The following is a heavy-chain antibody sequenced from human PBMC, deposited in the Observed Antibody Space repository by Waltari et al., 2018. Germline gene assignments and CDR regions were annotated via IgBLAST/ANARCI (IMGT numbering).Heavy chain of an antibody. CDR2: IYSGGST. D-gene: IGHD1-26*01. Sequence: EVQLVESGGGLIQPGGSLRLSCAASGFTVSSNYVSWVRQAPGKGLEWVSVIYSGGSTYYADSVKGRFTISRDNSKNTLYLQMNSLRAEDTAVYYCATGGIVGAVERYYFDYWGQGTLVTVSS. CDR1: GFTVSSNY. V-gene: IGHV3-53*01. CDR3: ATGGIVGAVERYYFDY. J-gene: IGHJ4*02.